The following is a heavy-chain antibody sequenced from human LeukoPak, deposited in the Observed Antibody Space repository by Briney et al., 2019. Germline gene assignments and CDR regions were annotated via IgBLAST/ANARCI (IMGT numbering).Heavy chain of an antibody. CDR3: ASPIAAASYYFDY. CDR1: GYTLTELS. Sequence: ASVKVPCKVSGYTLTELSMHWVRQAPGKGLEWMGGFDPEDGETIYAQKFQGRVTMTEDTSTDTAYMELSSLRSEDTAVYYCASPIAAASYYFDYWGQGTLVTVSS. D-gene: IGHD6-13*01. V-gene: IGHV1-24*01. J-gene: IGHJ4*02. CDR2: FDPEDGET.